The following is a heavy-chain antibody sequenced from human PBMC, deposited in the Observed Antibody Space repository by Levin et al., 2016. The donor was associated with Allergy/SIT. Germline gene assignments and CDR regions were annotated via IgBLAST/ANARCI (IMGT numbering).Heavy chain of an antibody. Sequence: SETLSLTCGLYGESFSQYFWTWIRQSPGAGLEWIGETSQGGLTTYNSLFKSRASISVDTSKIQFSLTLRHATAADTAVYYCARSSGRYHDRKWTGALGTNWFDPWGQGTLVTVSS. CDR1: GESFSQYF. CDR2: TSQGGLT. CDR3: ARSSGRYHDRKWTGALGTNWFDP. J-gene: IGHJ5*02. V-gene: IGHV4-34*01. D-gene: IGHD3-9*01.